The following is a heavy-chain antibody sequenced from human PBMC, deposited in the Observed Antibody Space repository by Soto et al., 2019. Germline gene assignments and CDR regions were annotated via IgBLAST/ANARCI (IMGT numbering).Heavy chain of an antibody. Sequence: PSETLSLTCTFSGFSISSGDYYWSWIRQPPGKGLEWIGYIYYSGSTYYNPSLKSRVTISVDTSKNQFSLKLSSVTAADTAVYYCARDSLYGSGSYYYGMDVWGQGTTVTVSS. D-gene: IGHD3-10*01. J-gene: IGHJ6*02. V-gene: IGHV4-30-4*01. CDR3: ARDSLYGSGSYYYGMDV. CDR2: IYYSGST. CDR1: GFSISSGDYY.